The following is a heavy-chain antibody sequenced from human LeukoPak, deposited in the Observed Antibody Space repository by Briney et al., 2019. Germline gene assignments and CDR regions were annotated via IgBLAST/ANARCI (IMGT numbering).Heavy chain of an antibody. V-gene: IGHV1-46*01. CDR2: INPSGGST. CDR1: GYTFTSYY. D-gene: IGHD6-13*01. CDR3: ARGVGLGNSPAAGTWFDP. Sequence: ASAKVSCKASGYTFTSYYMHWVRQAPGQGLEWMGIINPSGGSTSYAQKFQGRVTMTRDTSTSTVYMELSSLRSEDTAVYYCARGVGLGNSPAAGTWFDPWGQGTLVTLSS. J-gene: IGHJ5*02.